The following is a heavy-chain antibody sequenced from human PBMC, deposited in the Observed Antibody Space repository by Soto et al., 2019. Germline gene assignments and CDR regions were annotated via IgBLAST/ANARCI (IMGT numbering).Heavy chain of an antibody. D-gene: IGHD1-1*01. J-gene: IGHJ4*02. CDR1: GYTFTTLY. Sequence: QVQLVQSGAEVKKPGASVKLSCKASGYTFTTLYIHWVRQAPGQGLEWMGIINPSGGSTSYAQKFQGRVTVTRDTSTGTVYMELSNLRSEDTAVYYCASLLDDYWGQGALVTVSS. CDR3: ASLLDDY. CDR2: INPSGGST. V-gene: IGHV1-46*01.